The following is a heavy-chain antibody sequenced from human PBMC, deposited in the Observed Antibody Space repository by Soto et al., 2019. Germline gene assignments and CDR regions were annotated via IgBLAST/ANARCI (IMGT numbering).Heavy chain of an antibody. CDR3: ARVDPRGVAVVRDY. CDR1: GNTFASHG. J-gene: IGHJ4*02. D-gene: IGHD3-10*01. CDR2: ISGFNGQT. Sequence: ASVKVSCKASGNTFASHGFSWVRQAPGQGLEWMGWISGFNGQTNYALKFQGRVTLTTDTSTSTAYMELRSLISDDTAVYFCARVDPRGVAVVRDYWGQGTLVTVSS. V-gene: IGHV1-18*01.